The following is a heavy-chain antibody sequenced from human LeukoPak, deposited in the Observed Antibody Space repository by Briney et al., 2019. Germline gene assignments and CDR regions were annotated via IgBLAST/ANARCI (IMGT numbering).Heavy chain of an antibody. J-gene: IGHJ4*02. Sequence: PSETLSLTCTVSGGSISSYYWSWIRQPPGKGLEWIGYIYYSGSTNYNPSLKSRATISVDTSKNQFSLKLSSVTAADTAVYYCASFGPGYYATRGGYYFDYWGQGNLVTVSS. D-gene: IGHD3-9*01. CDR3: ASFGPGYYATRGGYYFDY. CDR2: IYYSGST. V-gene: IGHV4-59*01. CDR1: GGSISSYY.